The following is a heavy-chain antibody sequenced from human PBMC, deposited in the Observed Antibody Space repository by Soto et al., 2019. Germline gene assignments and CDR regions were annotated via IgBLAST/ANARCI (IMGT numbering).Heavy chain of an antibody. CDR1: GLTVSGKKY. CDR2: VYDVDGT. CDR3: ASWLLREHAYDV. D-gene: IGHD1-26*01. Sequence: LGLSCAASGLTVSGKKYIAWVRQAPGKGLEWVSGVYDVDGTYYADSVKGRFTISRDTSKTIVFLEMNDLRPDDTAVYYCASWLLREHAYDVWGLGTTVTVSS. V-gene: IGHV3-53*01. J-gene: IGHJ3*01.